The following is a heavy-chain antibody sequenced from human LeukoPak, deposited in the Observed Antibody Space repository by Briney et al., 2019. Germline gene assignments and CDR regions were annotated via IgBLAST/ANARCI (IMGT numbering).Heavy chain of an antibody. CDR2: IYYSGST. D-gene: IGHD2-2*01. J-gene: IGHJ4*02. V-gene: IGHV4-59*08. Sequence: SETLSLTCTVSGGSISSYYWSWIRQPPGKGLEWIGYIYYSGSTNYNPSLKSRVTISVDTSKNQFSLKLSPVTAADTAVYYCARSYCSSISCYSYFDYWGQGTLVTVSS. CDR3: ARSYCSSISCYSYFDY. CDR1: GGSISSYY.